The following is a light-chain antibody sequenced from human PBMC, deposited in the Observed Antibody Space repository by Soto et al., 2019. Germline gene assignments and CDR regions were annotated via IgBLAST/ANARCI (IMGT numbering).Light chain of an antibody. CDR3: QQRSNWPPLFT. Sequence: EIVLTQSPATLSLSPGVRGTLSCRASQSVSSNLAWYQHKTGQAPRLLIYDASKRATGIPARFSGSWSGTDVSLTISSLEPEDFAVYYCQQRSNWPPLFTFGPGTKVDIK. V-gene: IGKV3-11*01. CDR2: DAS. CDR1: QSVSSN. J-gene: IGKJ3*01.